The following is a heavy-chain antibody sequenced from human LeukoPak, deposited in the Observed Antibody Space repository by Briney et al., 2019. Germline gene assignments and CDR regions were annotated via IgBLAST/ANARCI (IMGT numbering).Heavy chain of an antibody. CDR1: GFTFSSYW. CDR3: AREESDGGYVFNYFDY. CDR2: INSDGSST. D-gene: IGHD5-12*01. Sequence: PGGSLRLSCAACGFTFSSYWMHWVRQAPGKGLVWVSRINSDGSSTSYADSVKGRFTISGDNAKNTLYLQMNSLRAEDTAVYYCAREESDGGYVFNYFDYWGQGTLVTVSS. V-gene: IGHV3-74*01. J-gene: IGHJ4*02.